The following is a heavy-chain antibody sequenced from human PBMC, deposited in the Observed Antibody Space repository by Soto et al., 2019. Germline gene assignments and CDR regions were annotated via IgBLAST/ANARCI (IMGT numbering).Heavy chain of an antibody. D-gene: IGHD3-16*01. Sequence: QVQLVESGGGVVQPGRSLRLSCAASGFTFSSYAMHWVRQAPGKGLEWVAVISYDGSNKYYADSVKGRFTISRDNSKNTLYLQMNSLRAEDTAVYYCARDQAVTTFGDWFDPWGQGTLGAVSS. CDR3: ARDQAVTTFGDWFDP. V-gene: IGHV3-30-3*01. CDR1: GFTFSSYA. J-gene: IGHJ5*02. CDR2: ISYDGSNK.